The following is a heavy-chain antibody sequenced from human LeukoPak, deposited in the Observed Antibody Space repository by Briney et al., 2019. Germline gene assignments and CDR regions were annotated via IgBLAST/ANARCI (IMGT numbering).Heavy chain of an antibody. CDR2: INSDGSST. CDR3: AGGSGYVDAFDI. V-gene: IGHV3-74*01. D-gene: IGHD5-12*01. Sequence: GGSLRLSCTASGFTFSSYWMHWVRQAPGKGLVWVSRINSDGSSTSYADSVKGRFTISRDNAKNTLYLQMNSLRAEDTAVYYCAGGSGYVDAFDIWGQGTMVTVSS. J-gene: IGHJ3*02. CDR1: GFTFSSYW.